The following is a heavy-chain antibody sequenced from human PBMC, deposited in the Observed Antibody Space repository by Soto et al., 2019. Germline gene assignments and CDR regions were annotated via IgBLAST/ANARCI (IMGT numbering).Heavy chain of an antibody. Sequence: PSETLSLTCTVSGGSISSGGYYWSWIRQHPGKGLEWIGYIYYSGSTYYNPSLKSRVTISVDTSKNQFSLKLSSVTAADTAVYYCARDRSSSGWYVDYWGQGTLVTVSS. CDR1: GGSISSGGYY. J-gene: IGHJ4*02. CDR2: IYYSGST. D-gene: IGHD6-19*01. CDR3: ARDRSSSGWYVDY. V-gene: IGHV4-31*03.